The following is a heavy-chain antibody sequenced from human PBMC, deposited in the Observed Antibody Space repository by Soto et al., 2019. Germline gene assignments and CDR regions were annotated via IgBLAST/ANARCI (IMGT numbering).Heavy chain of an antibody. V-gene: IGHV4-61*01. CDR1: GGSVSSGSYY. Sequence: QVQLQESGPGLVKPSETLSLTCTVSGGSVSSGSYYWSWIRQPPGKGLEWIGYIYYSGSTNYNPSLKSRVTISVDTSKNQFCLKLSSVTAADTAVYYCAGDLHPITMIPMFDPWGQGTLVTVSS. D-gene: IGHD3-22*01. J-gene: IGHJ5*02. CDR3: AGDLHPITMIPMFDP. CDR2: IYYSGST.